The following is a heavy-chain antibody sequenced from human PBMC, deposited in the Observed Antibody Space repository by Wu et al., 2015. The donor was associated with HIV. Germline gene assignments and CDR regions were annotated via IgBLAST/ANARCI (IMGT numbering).Heavy chain of an antibody. CDR3: ARGHYYDSSSSPMY. CDR1: GYTFTSYG. V-gene: IGHV1-18*01. D-gene: IGHD3-22*01. J-gene: IGHJ4*02. Sequence: QVQLVQSGAEVKKPGASVKVSCKASGYTFTSYGISWVRRAPGQGLEWMGWISAQNGNTKYAQKFQGRVTMTTDTSSSTAYMELRSLRSDDTAVYFCARGHYYDSSSSPMYWGPGTRVTVSS. CDR2: ISAQNGNT.